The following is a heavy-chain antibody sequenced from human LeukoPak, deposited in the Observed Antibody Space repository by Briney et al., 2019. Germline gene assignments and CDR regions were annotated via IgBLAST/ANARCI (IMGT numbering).Heavy chain of an antibody. CDR3: ARRGWAKRLQP. CDR2: VFHGKTT. J-gene: IGHJ4*02. D-gene: IGHD1-1*01. V-gene: IGHV4-34*12. CDR1: GESLNYYY. Sequence: SETLSLTCAVYGESLNYYYWSWIRQSPEKGLEWIGEVFHGKTTNYNPSLKSLVTISAVTSSNQFSLNLKSVTAADTAVFYCARRGWAKRLQPWARGTLGLVFS.